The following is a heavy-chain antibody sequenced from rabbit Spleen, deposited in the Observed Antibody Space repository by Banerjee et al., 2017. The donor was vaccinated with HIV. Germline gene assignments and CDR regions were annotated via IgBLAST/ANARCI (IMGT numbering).Heavy chain of an antibody. J-gene: IGHJ4*01. CDR3: ARGGDDYMGL. Sequence: QQLVESGGGLVKPGASLTLTCTASGFSFSNSYYMCWVRQAPGKGLECIACIYGGSGGSTWYASWAKGRFTISKTSSTTVTLQLTSLTAADTATYFCARGGDDYMGLWGPGTLVTVS. CDR2: IYGGSGGST. V-gene: IGHV1S40*01. CDR1: GFSFSNSYY. D-gene: IGHD2-1*01.